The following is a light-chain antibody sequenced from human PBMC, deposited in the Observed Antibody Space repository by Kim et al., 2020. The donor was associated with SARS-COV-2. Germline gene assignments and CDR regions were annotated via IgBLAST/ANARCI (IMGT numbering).Light chain of an antibody. V-gene: IGLV3-1*01. CDR2: QDN. CDR3: QAWDNSTVV. J-gene: IGLJ2*01. Sequence: VSPGQTATITCSGDKLGDKYACWYQQRPGQSPVLVIFQDNKRPAGIPKRFSGSNSGNTATLTISGTQAMDEADYYCQAWDNSTVVFGGGTQLTVL. CDR1: KLGDKY.